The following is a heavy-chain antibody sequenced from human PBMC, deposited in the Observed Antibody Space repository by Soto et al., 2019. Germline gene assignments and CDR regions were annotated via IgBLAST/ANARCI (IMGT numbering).Heavy chain of an antibody. CDR3: GRLGITFFGVVMMNHYGRDV. V-gene: IGHV4-38-2*01. Sequence: SETLSLTCAVSGYSISSGYYWGWIRQPPGKGLEWIGSIYHSGSTYYNPSLKSRVTISVDTSKNQFSLKLSSVTAAGTAVYYCGRLGITFFGVVMMNHYGRDVGGKGTTVT. D-gene: IGHD3-3*01. J-gene: IGHJ6*04. CDR2: IYHSGST. CDR1: GYSISSGYY.